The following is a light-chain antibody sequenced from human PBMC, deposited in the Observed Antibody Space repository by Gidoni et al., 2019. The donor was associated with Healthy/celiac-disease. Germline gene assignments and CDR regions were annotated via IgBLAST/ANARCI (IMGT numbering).Light chain of an antibody. J-gene: IGLJ2*01. CDR1: SSDVGGYNY. CDR2: YVS. V-gene: IGLV2-14*01. Sequence: QSALTQPASVSGSPGQSSTISCTGTSSDVGGYNYVSCYQQHPGKAPKLMIYYVSNRPSGVSNRFSGSKSGNTASLTISGLQAEDEADYYCSSYTSSSTLDVVFGGGTKLTVL. CDR3: SSYTSSSTLDVV.